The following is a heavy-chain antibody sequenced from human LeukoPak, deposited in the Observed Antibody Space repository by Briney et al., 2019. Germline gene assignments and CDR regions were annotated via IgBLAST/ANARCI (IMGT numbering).Heavy chain of an antibody. CDR3: AREDMRSGSSFDY. D-gene: IGHD3-10*01. J-gene: IGHJ4*02. CDR1: GGTFSSYA. V-gene: IGHV1-69*04. CDR2: IIPILGIA. Sequence: GASVKVSCKASGGTFSSYAISWVRQAPGQGLEWMGRIIPILGIANYAQKFQGRVTITADKSTSTAYMELSSLRSDDTAVYYCAREDMRSGSSFDYWGQGTLVTVSS.